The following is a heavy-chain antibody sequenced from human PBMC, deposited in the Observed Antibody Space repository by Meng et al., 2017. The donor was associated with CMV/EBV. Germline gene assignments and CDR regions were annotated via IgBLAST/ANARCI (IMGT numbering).Heavy chain of an antibody. Sequence: QVQLQESGPGLVKPSETLSLHCTVSGGSISSYYWSWIRQPAGKGLEWIGRIYTSGSTNYSLSLKSRVTMSVDTSKNQFSLKLSSVTAADTAVYYCARSMVVAGDWFDPWGQGTLVTVSS. CDR1: GGSISSYY. D-gene: IGHD2-15*01. V-gene: IGHV4-4*07. CDR2: IYTSGST. CDR3: ARSMVVAGDWFDP. J-gene: IGHJ5*02.